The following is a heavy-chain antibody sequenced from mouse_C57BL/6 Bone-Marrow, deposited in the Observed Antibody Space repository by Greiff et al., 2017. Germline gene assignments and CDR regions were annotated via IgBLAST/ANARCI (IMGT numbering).Heavy chain of an antibody. D-gene: IGHD1-1*01. V-gene: IGHV1-82*01. CDR1: GYAFSSSW. Sequence: VQLQQSGPELVKPGASVKISCKASGYAFSSSWMNWVKQRPGKGLEWIGRIYPGDGVTNYNGKFKGKATLTADKSSSTAYMQLSSLTSEDSAVYFCARTPLSNDSSYSYWGQGTTLTVSS. CDR3: ARTPLSNDSSYSY. CDR2: IYPGDGVT. J-gene: IGHJ2*01.